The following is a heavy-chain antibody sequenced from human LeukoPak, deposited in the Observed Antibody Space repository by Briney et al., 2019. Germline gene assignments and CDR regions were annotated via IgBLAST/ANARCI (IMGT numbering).Heavy chain of an antibody. J-gene: IGHJ1*01. CDR3: ARGYDSSGYYPLMH. D-gene: IGHD3-22*01. CDR1: GYSISSGYY. Sequence: SETLSLTCTVSGYSISSGYYWGWIRQPPGKGLEWIGSIYHSGSTYYNPSLKSRVTISVDTSKNQFSLKLSSVTAADTAVYYCARGYDSSGYYPLMHWGQGTLVTVSS. V-gene: IGHV4-38-2*02. CDR2: IYHSGST.